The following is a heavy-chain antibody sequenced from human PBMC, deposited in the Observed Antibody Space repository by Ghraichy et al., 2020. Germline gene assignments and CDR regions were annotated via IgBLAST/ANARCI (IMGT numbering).Heavy chain of an antibody. CDR3: ARGSTVVRFYYYDGMDV. CDR1: GFPFGSYS. D-gene: IGHD4-17*01. Sequence: SCVGSGFPFGSYSMNWVRQSPGKRLEWVSYITSTGSFISYADSVKGRFTISRDNVQNSLSLQMNSLTDEDTAVYFCARGSTVVRFYYYDGMDVWGQGTTVTVSS. J-gene: IGHJ6*02. CDR2: ITSTGSFI. V-gene: IGHV3-48*02.